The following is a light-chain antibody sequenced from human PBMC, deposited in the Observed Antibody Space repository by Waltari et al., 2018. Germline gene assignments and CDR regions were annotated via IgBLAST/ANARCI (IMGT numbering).Light chain of an antibody. CDR2: YKSDSDK. V-gene: IGLV5-45*03. CDR1: SGINVGAYR. J-gene: IGLJ2*01. Sequence: QAVLTQPSSLSASPGASASLTCTLRSGINVGAYRIYWYTQKPGSPPQYLLRYKSDSDKGLGSGVPSRFSGSKDASANAGILLISGLQSDDEADYYWMIFHGNAWVFGGGTKLTVL. CDR3: MIFHGNAWV.